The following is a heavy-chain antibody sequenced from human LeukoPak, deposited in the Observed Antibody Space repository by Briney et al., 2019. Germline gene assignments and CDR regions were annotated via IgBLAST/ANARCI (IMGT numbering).Heavy chain of an antibody. Sequence: SETLSLTCTVSGGSISSGGYYWSWIRQHPGKGLEWIVYIYYSGSTYYNPSLKSRVTISVDTSKNQFSLKLSSVTAADTAVYYCARGDYYDSSGQVVGMDVWGQGTTVTVSS. D-gene: IGHD3-22*01. V-gene: IGHV4-31*03. J-gene: IGHJ6*02. CDR2: IYYSGST. CDR3: ARGDYYDSSGQVVGMDV. CDR1: GGSISSGGYY.